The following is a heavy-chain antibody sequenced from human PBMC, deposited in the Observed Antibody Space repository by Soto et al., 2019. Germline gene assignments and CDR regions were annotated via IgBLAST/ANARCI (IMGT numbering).Heavy chain of an antibody. CDR1: GGSISSGSFY. Sequence: QVQLQESGPGLVKPSQTLTLTCTVSGGSISSGSFYWSWIRQHPGKGLEWIGHISDRGSSYYNPSPGSRVTISVATSKTQFSLKLSAVTAADTAVYFCARTTFYDIFTAYYSLFDYWGQGTLVTVSS. J-gene: IGHJ4*02. CDR3: ARTTFYDIFTAYYSLFDY. V-gene: IGHV4-31*03. CDR2: ISDRGSS. D-gene: IGHD3-9*01.